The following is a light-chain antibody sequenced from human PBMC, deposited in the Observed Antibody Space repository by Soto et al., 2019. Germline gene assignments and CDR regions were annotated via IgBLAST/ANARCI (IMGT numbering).Light chain of an antibody. J-gene: IGKJ3*01. V-gene: IGKV1-33*01. CDR2: DAS. Sequence: DIQMTQSPSSLSASVGDRVTITCQASQDISNYLNWYQQKPGKAPKLLIYDASNLETGVPSRFSGSGSGTEFTFTISSLQPEDIATYYCQQYDNLPITFGPGTKVDIK. CDR1: QDISNY. CDR3: QQYDNLPIT.